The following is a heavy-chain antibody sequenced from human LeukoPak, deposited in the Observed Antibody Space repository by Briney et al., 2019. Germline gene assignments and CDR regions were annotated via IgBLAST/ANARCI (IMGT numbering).Heavy chain of an antibody. J-gene: IGHJ4*02. Sequence: PGGSLRLSCAASGFTLSSYWMSWVRQAPGKGLEWVANIKYDGSAKYYVDSVKGRLTISRDDAKNSLYLEMSSLRAEDTAVYYCARDLFSGSYQEDFWGQGALVTVSS. CDR3: ARDLFSGSYQEDF. V-gene: IGHV3-7*01. CDR2: IKYDGSAK. CDR1: GFTLSSYW. D-gene: IGHD1-26*01.